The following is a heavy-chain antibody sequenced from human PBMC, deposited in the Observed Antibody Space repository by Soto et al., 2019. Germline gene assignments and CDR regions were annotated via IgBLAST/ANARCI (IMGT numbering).Heavy chain of an antibody. Sequence: EVQLVESGGGLVKPGGSLRLSCAVSGFIFSRYSMNWVRQAPGKGLEWVSSIGTSGSYIYDTDSVKGRFTISRDNTKDSLYLQMNSLGAEDTAIYYCARGSAFIGLDYWGQGTPVTVSS. D-gene: IGHD1-26*01. CDR1: GFIFSRYS. V-gene: IGHV3-21*01. CDR2: IGTSGSYI. J-gene: IGHJ4*02. CDR3: ARGSAFIGLDY.